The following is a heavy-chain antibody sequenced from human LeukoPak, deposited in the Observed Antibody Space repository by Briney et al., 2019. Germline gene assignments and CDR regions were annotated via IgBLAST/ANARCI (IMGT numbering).Heavy chain of an antibody. J-gene: IGHJ4*02. Sequence: PGVSLRLSCAGSGFTFNNYAMSWVRRAPRKGLEWVSTIMIGGDGKHYADSVKGRFTISRDRSESTLFLQMDDLRADDTAVYYCVRAAPQNCYPSSCSLFDKWGQGTLVTVSS. D-gene: IGHD2-2*01. V-gene: IGHV3-23*01. CDR2: IMIGGDGK. CDR3: VRAAPQNCYPSSCSLFDK. CDR1: GFTFNNYA.